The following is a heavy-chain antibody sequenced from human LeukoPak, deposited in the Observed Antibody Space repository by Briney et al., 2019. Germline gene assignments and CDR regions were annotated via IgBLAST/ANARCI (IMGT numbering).Heavy chain of an antibody. J-gene: IGHJ4*02. CDR3: ASDKGYSNNYFDY. CDR2: IYYSGST. V-gene: IGHV4-39*02. D-gene: IGHD6-13*01. CDR1: GGSISTTGYY. Sequence: SETLSLTCTVSGGSISTTGYYWAWIRQPPGKGLQWIASIYYSGSTYYNSSLKSRVTISVDTSKNQFSLKLSSMTAADTAVYYCASDKGYSNNYFDYWGQGTLVTVSS.